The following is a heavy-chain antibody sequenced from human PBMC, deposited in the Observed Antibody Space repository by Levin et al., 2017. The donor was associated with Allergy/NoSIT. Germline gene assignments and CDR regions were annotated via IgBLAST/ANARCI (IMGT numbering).Heavy chain of an antibody. J-gene: IGHJ6*02. CDR3: DKHGIRGCSGRRGYASIYCCGMDV. CDR1: GYSFSDYW. D-gene: IGHD2-15*01. V-gene: IGHV5-51*01. Sequence: GSLRLSCKASGYSFSDYWIGWVRQMPGKGLEWMGMIYPGDPDTRYSPSFQGQVTISADKAISTAYLQLSSLKASDTAIYYCDKHGIRGCSGRRGYASIYCCGMDVWGLGTTVPVSS. CDR2: IYPGDPDT.